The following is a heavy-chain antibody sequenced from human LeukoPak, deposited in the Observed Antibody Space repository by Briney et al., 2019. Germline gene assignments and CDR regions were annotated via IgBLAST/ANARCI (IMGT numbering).Heavy chain of an antibody. Sequence: ASVKVSCKASGGTFSSYVISWVRQAPGRGLEWMGRIIPIFGTANYAQKFQGRVTITTSEATSTAYMELSRLRSDDTAVYYCARGCYDFWSGYYTGKRWNWCDPWGQGTLVTVSS. CDR1: GGTFSSYV. D-gene: IGHD3-3*01. J-gene: IGHJ5*02. V-gene: IGHV1-69*05. CDR2: IIPIFGTA. CDR3: ARGCYDFWSGYYTGKRWNWCDP.